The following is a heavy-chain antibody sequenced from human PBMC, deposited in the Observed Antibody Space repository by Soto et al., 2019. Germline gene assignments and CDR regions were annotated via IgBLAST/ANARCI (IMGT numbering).Heavy chain of an antibody. CDR2: INADSGIT. CDR1: GYTFTIYV. V-gene: IGHV1-3*03. Sequence: ASVKVACKTSGYTFTIYVIHWVRQAPGQRLEWMAWINADSGITKSSQEFRDRVTFTRDTSANTVYMELSSLRSEDTAVYYCASPARNYDFWSGYSFDIWGQGTMVTVSS. D-gene: IGHD3-3*01. J-gene: IGHJ3*02. CDR3: ASPARNYDFWSGYSFDI.